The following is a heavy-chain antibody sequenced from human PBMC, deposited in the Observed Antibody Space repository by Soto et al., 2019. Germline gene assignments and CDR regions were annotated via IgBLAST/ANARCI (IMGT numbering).Heavy chain of an antibody. V-gene: IGHV1-18*01. CDR3: ARDGYFDH. Sequence: QVQLVQSGAEVKKPGDSVRVSCKASGYTFTSYGIGWVRQAPGQGLEWMGWISANNGNTKYAQKVQGRVTMTTDAPTSTAYMELRSLRSDDAAVYYCARDGYFDHWGQGTLVTVSS. CDR1: GYTFTSYG. J-gene: IGHJ4*02. CDR2: ISANNGNT.